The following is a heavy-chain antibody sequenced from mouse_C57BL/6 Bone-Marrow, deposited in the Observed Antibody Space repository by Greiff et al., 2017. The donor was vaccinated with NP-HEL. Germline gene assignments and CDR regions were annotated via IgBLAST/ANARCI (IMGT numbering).Heavy chain of an antibody. CDR2: ISYSGST. J-gene: IGHJ1*03. V-gene: IGHV3-8*01. CDR3: ARELDGSSYGWYFDV. Sequence: EVKLMESGPGLAKPSQTLSLTCSVTGYSITSDYWNWIRKFPGNKLEYMGYISYSGSTYYNPSLKSRISITRDTSKNQYYLQLNSVTTEDTATYYCARELDGSSYGWYFDVWGTGTTVTVSS. CDR1: GYSITSDY. D-gene: IGHD1-1*01.